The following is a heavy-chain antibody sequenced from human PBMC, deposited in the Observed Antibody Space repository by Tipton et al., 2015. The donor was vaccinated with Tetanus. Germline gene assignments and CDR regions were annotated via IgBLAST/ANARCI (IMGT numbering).Heavy chain of an antibody. D-gene: IGHD6-19*01. CDR3: ARDRGTPGWAGAFDI. J-gene: IGHJ3*02. CDR1: GGSINSVNYY. CDR2: VFHSGST. Sequence: TLSLTCTVSGGSINSVNYYWSWIRQPPGKGLEWIGYVFHSGSTKYNPSLKSRVTISVDTSKNQFSLHLNSVTPEDTAVYYCARDRGTPGWAGAFDIWGQGTMVTVSS. V-gene: IGHV4-61*01.